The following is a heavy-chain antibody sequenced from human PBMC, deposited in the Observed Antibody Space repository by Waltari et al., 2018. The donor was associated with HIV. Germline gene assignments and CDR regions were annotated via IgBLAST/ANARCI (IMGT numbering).Heavy chain of an antibody. CDR1: GGSIRSGGYY. CDR3: ARDRIPDYDILTEQMSYYYYGMDV. CDR2: IYYSGST. Sequence: QVQLQESGPGLVKHSQALSLTCTVSGGSIRSGGYYWSLNRQHPVQGLEWIGYIYYSGSTYYNPSLKSRVTISVDTSKNQFSLKLSSVTAADTAVYYCARDRIPDYDILTEQMSYYYYGMDVWGQGTTVTVSS. J-gene: IGHJ6*02. V-gene: IGHV4-31*03. D-gene: IGHD3-9*01.